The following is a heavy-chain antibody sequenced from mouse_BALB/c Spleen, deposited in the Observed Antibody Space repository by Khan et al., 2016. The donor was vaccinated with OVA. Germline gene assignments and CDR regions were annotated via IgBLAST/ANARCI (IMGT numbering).Heavy chain of an antibody. V-gene: IGHV1S29*02. J-gene: IGHJ3*01. CDR1: GYTFTDYN. Sequence: EVELVESGPELVKPGASVKISCKASGYTFTDYNMDWVKQSHGKSLEWIGYIYPNNGGTGYNQKFKTKAALTVDISSSTAYMELRSLTSEGSAVYYCARSGYGSFAYWGQGTLVTVSA. CDR2: IYPNNGGT. CDR3: ARSGYGSFAY. D-gene: IGHD1-2*01.